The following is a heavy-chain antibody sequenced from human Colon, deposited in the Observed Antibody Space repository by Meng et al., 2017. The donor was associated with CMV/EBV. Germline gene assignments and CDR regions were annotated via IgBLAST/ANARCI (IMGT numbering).Heavy chain of an antibody. Sequence: RGSLRLSCAASGFTFTDYSLNWVRQAPGKGLEWVSSISSRSTYISYGDSVKGRFTVSRDDAKNSLYLQMDSLRAEDTAVYYCARAPGNYLSPYYFDFWGQGTLVTVSS. D-gene: IGHD1-14*01. CDR3: ARAPGNYLSPYYFDF. V-gene: IGHV3-21*01. CDR2: ISSRSTYI. CDR1: GFTFTDYS. J-gene: IGHJ4*02.